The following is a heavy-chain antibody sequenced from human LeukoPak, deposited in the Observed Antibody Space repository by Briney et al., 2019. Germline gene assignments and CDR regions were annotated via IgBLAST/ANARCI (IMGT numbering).Heavy chain of an antibody. Sequence: GGSLRLSCAVSGFTFSDYYMSWIRQTPGKGLEWVSYISTTGSTIYYAESVKGRFTNSRDNAKNSLYLQMNSLRAEDTAVYYCARTRYYYDSSGQYYFDYWGQGTLVTVSS. V-gene: IGHV3-11*01. CDR1: GFTFSDYY. J-gene: IGHJ4*02. D-gene: IGHD3-22*01. CDR2: ISTTGSTI. CDR3: ARTRYYYDSSGQYYFDY.